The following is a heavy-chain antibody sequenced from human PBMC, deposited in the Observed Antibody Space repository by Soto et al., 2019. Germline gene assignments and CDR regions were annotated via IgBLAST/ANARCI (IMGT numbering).Heavy chain of an antibody. D-gene: IGHD4-4*01. CDR2: LCYSGST. V-gene: IGHV4-39*01. CDR3: ARLSNYEINWFDP. J-gene: IGHJ5*02. CDR1: SGSISSRSYC. Sequence: SETLSLTCIVSSGSISSRSYCWGWIRQPPGKGLEWIGNLCYSGSTYYNPSLKSRVTISVDTSKNQFSLRLSSVTAADTAVYYCARLSNYEINWFDPWGQGTLVTVS.